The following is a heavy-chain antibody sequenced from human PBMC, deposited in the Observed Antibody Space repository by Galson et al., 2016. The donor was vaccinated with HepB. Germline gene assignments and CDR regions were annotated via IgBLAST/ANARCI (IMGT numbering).Heavy chain of an antibody. CDR2: IDSSGSAI. D-gene: IGHD2/OR15-2a*01. J-gene: IGHJ6*02. Sequence: SLRLSCAGSGLTFSDFYMSWIRQAPGKGLECVSHIDSSGSAIYYADSVKGRFTISRDNARNSLYLEMNSLRAEDTAVYYCAGTYARIMSFGMDVWGQGTTVTVSS. CDR1: GLTFSDFY. CDR3: AGTYARIMSFGMDV. V-gene: IGHV3-11*04.